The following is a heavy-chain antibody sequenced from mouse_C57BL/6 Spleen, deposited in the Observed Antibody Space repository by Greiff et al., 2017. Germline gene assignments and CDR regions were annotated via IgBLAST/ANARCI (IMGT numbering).Heavy chain of an antibody. CDR3: ARGLPFAY. Sequence: VQLQQSGPELVKPGASVKISCKASGYTFTDYYMNWVKQSPGKSLEWIGDINPNNGGTSYNQKFKGKATLNVDKSSRTTYMEHDSLTSEDSAVYYCARGLPFAYWGQGTLVTVSA. CDR2: INPNNGGT. V-gene: IGHV1-26*01. D-gene: IGHD3-1*01. CDR1: GYTFTDYY. J-gene: IGHJ3*01.